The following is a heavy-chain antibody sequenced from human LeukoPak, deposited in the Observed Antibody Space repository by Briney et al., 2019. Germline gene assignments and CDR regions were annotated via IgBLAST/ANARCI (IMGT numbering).Heavy chain of an antibody. V-gene: IGHV3-23*01. CDR1: GFTFSSYA. J-gene: IGHJ4*02. D-gene: IGHD6-19*01. CDR2: ISNSGGST. CDR3: AKGRGSTYSSGWCLDY. Sequence: GGSLRLSCAASGFTFSSYAMSWVRQAPGKWPEWASTISNSGGSTYYAGSVKGRFTISRDDSKNTLFLQMNSLRADDTAVYYCAKGRGSTYSSGWCLDYSGQGTLVTVSS.